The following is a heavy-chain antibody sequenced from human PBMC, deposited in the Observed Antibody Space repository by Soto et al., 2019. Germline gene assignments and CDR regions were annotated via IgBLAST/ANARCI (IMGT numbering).Heavy chain of an antibody. V-gene: IGHV4-38-2*02. CDR3: ARDTPGDSSEYYYAAAFEI. J-gene: IGHJ3*02. CDR2: IYHSGST. D-gene: IGHD3-22*01. Sequence: GWLLLLEGKGLEWIGSIYHSGSTYYNPSLKSRATISVDTSKNQFSLRLDSVTAADTAVYYCARDTPGDSSEYYYAAAFEIFGQWTMVT.